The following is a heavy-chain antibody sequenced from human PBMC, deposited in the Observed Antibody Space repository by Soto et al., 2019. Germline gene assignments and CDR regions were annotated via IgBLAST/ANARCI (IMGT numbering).Heavy chain of an antibody. Sequence: SVKVSCKASGYTFTSYYMHWVRQAPGQGLEWMGIINPSGGSTSYAQKFQGRVTMTRDTSTSTVYMELSSLRSEDTAVYYCARDTGATIPYNCFDPWGQGTLVTVSS. J-gene: IGHJ5*02. CDR3: ARDTGATIPYNCFDP. D-gene: IGHD1-26*01. CDR1: GYTFTSYY. V-gene: IGHV1-46*01. CDR2: INPSGGST.